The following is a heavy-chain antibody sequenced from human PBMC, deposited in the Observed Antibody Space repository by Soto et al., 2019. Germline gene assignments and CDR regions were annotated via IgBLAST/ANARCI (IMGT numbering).Heavy chain of an antibody. CDR3: ARGEDSSGYSDAFDI. V-gene: IGHV4-34*01. CDR2: INHSGST. J-gene: IGHJ3*02. D-gene: IGHD3-22*01. CDR1: GGSFSGYY. Sequence: SKTLSLTCAVYGGSFSGYYWSWIRQPPGKGLEWIGEINHSGSTNYNPSLKSRVTISVDTSKNQFSLKLSSVTAADTAVYYCARGEDSSGYSDAFDIWGQGTMVTVSS.